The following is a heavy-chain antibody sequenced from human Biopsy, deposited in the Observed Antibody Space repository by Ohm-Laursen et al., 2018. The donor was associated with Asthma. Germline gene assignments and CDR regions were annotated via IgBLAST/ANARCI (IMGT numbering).Heavy chain of an antibody. V-gene: IGHV1-18*01. CDR1: GYTFNSAG. Sequence: SVTVSCKISGYTFNSAGITWVRQAPGQGLEWMGWISVYNGNTKVAQKLQDRVTMITDTSTSTAYMELRSLRSDDTAVYFCARAVDYSHYYGIDVWGQGTTVTVS. J-gene: IGHJ6*02. CDR2: ISVYNGNT. D-gene: IGHD3-10*01. CDR3: ARAVDYSHYYGIDV.